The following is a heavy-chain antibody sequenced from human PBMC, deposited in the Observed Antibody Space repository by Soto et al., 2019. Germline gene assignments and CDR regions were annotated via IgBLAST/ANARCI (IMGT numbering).Heavy chain of an antibody. Sequence: EVQLVESGGGLVKPGGSLRLSCAASGFTFSNAWMNWVRQAPGKGLEWVGRFKSKTDGGTTDYAAPVKGRFTISRDDSKNTLYLQMNSLKTEDTAVYYCTTIPTYYYDTYHFDYWGQGTLVTVSS. V-gene: IGHV3-15*07. D-gene: IGHD3-22*01. CDR2: FKSKTDGGTT. CDR3: TTIPTYYYDTYHFDY. CDR1: GFTFSNAW. J-gene: IGHJ4*02.